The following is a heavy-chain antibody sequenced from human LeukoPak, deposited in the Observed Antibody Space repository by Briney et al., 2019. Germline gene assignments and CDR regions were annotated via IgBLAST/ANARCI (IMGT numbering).Heavy chain of an antibody. Sequence: GGSLRLSCAASGFTFSSYVMHWVRQAPGKGLEWVAVTWYDDSKKYYVDSVKGRFTISRDNSKNTLDLRMNSLRAEDAAVYYCAKGGSSALGDAFDIWGQGTMVTVSS. CDR3: AKGGSSALGDAFDI. J-gene: IGHJ3*02. D-gene: IGHD3-16*01. CDR2: TWYDDSKK. V-gene: IGHV3-33*06. CDR1: GFTFSSYV.